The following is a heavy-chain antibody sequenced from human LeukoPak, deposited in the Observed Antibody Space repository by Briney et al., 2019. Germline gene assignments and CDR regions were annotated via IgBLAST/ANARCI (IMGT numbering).Heavy chain of an antibody. Sequence: GASVKVSCKASGGTFSSYAISWVRQAPGQGLEWMGGIIPIFGTANYAQKFQGRVTITADESTGTAYMELSSLRSEDTAVYYCASHYYYDSSGYQKSYYYYYGMDVWGQGTTVTVSS. CDR1: GGTFSSYA. CDR2: IIPIFGTA. D-gene: IGHD3-22*01. J-gene: IGHJ6*02. CDR3: ASHYYYDSSGYQKSYYYYYGMDV. V-gene: IGHV1-69*13.